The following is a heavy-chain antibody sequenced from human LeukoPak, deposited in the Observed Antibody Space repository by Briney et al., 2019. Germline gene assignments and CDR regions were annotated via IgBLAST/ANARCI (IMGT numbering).Heavy chain of an antibody. V-gene: IGHV3-30*03. D-gene: IGHD3-9*01. CDR2: ISYDGSNK. J-gene: IGHJ3*02. CDR3: ARVSLFDILTAVYAFDI. CDR1: GFTFSSYG. Sequence: GGSLRLSCAASGFTFSSYGMHWVRQAPGKGLEWVAVISYDGSNKYYADSVKGRFTISRDNSKNTLYLQMNSLRAEDTAVYYCARVSLFDILTAVYAFDIWGQGTMVTVSS.